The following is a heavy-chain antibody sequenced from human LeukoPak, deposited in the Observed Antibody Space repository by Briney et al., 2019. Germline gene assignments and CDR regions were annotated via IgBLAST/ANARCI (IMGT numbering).Heavy chain of an antibody. J-gene: IGHJ3*02. Sequence: SETLSLTCTVSGGPISSYYWSWIRQPPGKGLEWIGYIYYSGSTNYNPSLKCRVTISVDTSKNQFSLKLSSVTAADTAVYYCARVTSITIFGVVYKDAFDIWGQGTMVTVSS. CDR2: IYYSGST. V-gene: IGHV4-59*01. D-gene: IGHD3-3*01. CDR3: ARVTSITIFGVVYKDAFDI. CDR1: GGPISSYY.